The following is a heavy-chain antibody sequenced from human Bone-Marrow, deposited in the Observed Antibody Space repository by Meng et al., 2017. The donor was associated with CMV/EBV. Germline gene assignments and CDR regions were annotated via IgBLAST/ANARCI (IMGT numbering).Heavy chain of an antibody. J-gene: IGHJ5*02. D-gene: IGHD1-7*01. CDR3: AREGITGTNMGWFDP. CDR1: GGSISSGDYY. CDR2: IYYSGST. Sequence: SETLSLTCTVSGGSISSGDYYWSWIRQPPGKGLEWIGYIYYSGSTYYNPSLKSRVTISVDTSKNQFSLKLSFVTAADTAVYYCAREGITGTNMGWFDPWGQGTLVTGSS. V-gene: IGHV4-30-4*08.